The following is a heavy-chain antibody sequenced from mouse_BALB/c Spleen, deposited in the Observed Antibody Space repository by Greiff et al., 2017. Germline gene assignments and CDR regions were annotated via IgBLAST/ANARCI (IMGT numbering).Heavy chain of an antibody. D-gene: IGHD1-1*01. CDR2: ISSGGST. V-gene: IGHV5-6-5*01. CDR3: ARSYYYGSSYGFAY. J-gene: IGHJ3*01. Sequence: LVESGGGLVKPGGSLKLSCAASGFTFSSYAMSWVRQTPEKRLEWVASISSGGSTYYPDSVKGRFTISRDNARNILYLQMSSLRSEDTAMYYCARSYYYGSSYGFAYWGQGTLVTVSA. CDR1: GFTFSSYA.